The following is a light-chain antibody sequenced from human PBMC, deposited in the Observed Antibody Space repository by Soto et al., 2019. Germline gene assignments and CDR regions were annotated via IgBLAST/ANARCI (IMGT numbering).Light chain of an antibody. V-gene: IGLV2-8*01. CDR2: EVV. Sequence: QSALTQPASASGSPGQSVTISCTGTKNDIGVYDFVSWYQHHTGKAPRLIIYEVVQRPSWVPDRFSVSKYGTTASLTVSGLQAADESDYFCNSYARSNNYVFGSGTKLTVL. CDR1: KNDIGVYDF. CDR3: NSYARSNNYV. J-gene: IGLJ6*01.